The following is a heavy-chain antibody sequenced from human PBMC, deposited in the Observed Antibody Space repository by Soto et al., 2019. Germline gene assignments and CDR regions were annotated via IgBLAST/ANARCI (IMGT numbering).Heavy chain of an antibody. CDR1: GYTFFDYS. CDR3: ARGPDL. D-gene: IGHD3-10*01. Sequence: QAQLSQSEGEVKKPGASVRLSCTASGYTFFDYSVIWVRQSHKGFEWLGWGTAYKGETRYAQQFQGRLAVTSDTSTSTSYREVRNQKIDDTAIYFCARGPDLWGRGTLITVSS. CDR2: GTAYKGET. V-gene: IGHV1-18*04. J-gene: IGHJ2*01.